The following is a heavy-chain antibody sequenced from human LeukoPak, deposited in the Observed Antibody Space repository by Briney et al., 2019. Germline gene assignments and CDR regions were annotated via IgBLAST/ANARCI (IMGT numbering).Heavy chain of an antibody. D-gene: IGHD3-10*01. CDR1: GGSISSYY. CDR2: IYYSGST. CDR3: ARGQGRGYYYGMDV. Sequence: SETLSLTCTVSGGSISSYYWSWIRQPPGKGLEWIGYIYYSGSTNYNPSLKSRVTISVDTSKNQFSLKLSSVTAADTAVYYCARGQGRGYYYGMDVWGKGTTVTVSS. V-gene: IGHV4-59*12. J-gene: IGHJ6*04.